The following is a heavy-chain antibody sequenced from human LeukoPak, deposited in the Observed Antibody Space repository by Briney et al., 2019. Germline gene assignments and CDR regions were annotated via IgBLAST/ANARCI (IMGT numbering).Heavy chain of an antibody. D-gene: IGHD3-10*01. CDR1: GESFSNYY. J-gene: IGHJ5*02. Sequence: SETLPLTCAVYGESFSNYYWNWIRQTPGKGPEWIGDINQSGSTYYNPSLKSRVTISLDTSKNQFSLKLSSVTAADTAVYYCARGGMIRGVILGNWFDPWGQGTLVTVSS. V-gene: IGHV4-34*09. CDR2: INQSGST. CDR3: ARGGMIRGVILGNWFDP.